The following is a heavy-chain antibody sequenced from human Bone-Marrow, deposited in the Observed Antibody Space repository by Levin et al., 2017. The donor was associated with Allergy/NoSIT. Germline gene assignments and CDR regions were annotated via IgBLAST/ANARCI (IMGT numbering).Heavy chain of an antibody. V-gene: IGHV3-33*01. J-gene: IGHJ6*02. D-gene: IGHD3-22*01. Sequence: GGSLRLSCATSGFTFTTYAIHWVRQAPGRGLEWVAVIWYDGSNEYYADSVRGRFTISRDNSKNTLYLQMNSLRAEDTAVYYCARDSVQVVEPAPDDNNQPSLLMDVWGQGTTVIVSS. CDR3: ARDSVQVVEPAPDDNNQPSLLMDV. CDR1: GFTFTTYA. CDR2: IWYDGSNE.